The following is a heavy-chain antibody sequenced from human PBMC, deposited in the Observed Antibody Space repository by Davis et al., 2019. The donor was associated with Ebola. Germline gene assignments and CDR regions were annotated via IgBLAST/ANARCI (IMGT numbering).Heavy chain of an antibody. CDR1: GFTFSGSW. J-gene: IGHJ6*02. Sequence: GESLKISCAASGFTFSGSWMTWVRQAPGRGLEWVGNIKPDGSAKYYVDSLKGRFSISRDNAKSSLYLQMNSLRVDDTAVYYCVRAMEVWGQGTTVTVSS. V-gene: IGHV3-7*03. CDR2: IKPDGSAK. D-gene: IGHD4-17*01. CDR3: VRAMEV.